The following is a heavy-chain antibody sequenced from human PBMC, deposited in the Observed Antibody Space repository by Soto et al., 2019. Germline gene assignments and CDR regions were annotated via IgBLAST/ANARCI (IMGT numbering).Heavy chain of an antibody. J-gene: IGHJ4*02. D-gene: IGHD2-2*01. CDR3: ARDPRSVVVSAATDY. Sequence: PGGSLRLSCAASVFNLSSYSMNWVRQVPGKGLEWVSSISSSSSYIYYADSVKGRFTISRDNAKNSLYLQMNSLRAEDTAVYYCARDPRSVVVSAATDYWGQGTLVTVSS. CDR1: VFNLSSYS. V-gene: IGHV3-21*01. CDR2: ISSSSSYI.